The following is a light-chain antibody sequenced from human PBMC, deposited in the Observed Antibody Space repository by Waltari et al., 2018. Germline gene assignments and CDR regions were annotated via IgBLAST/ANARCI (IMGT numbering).Light chain of an antibody. Sequence: QSALTQPASVSGSPGQSITISCTGTSSDVGNHNFVSWYQQYPGKAHKVMISDDNRRPAGVSDRFSGSKSGNTASLTISGVQAEDEADYYCCSYAGSYTWVFGGGTKLTVL. CDR1: SSDVGNHNF. V-gene: IGLV2-23*01. CDR3: CSYAGSYTWV. CDR2: DDN. J-gene: IGLJ3*02.